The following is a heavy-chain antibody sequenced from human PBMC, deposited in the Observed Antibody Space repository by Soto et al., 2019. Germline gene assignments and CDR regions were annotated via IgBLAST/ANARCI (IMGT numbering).Heavy chain of an antibody. CDR1: GFTFGRHG. D-gene: IGHD4-17*01. J-gene: IGHJ4*02. CDR3: ARDDDYGDNGLDY. Sequence: QVQLVESGGGVVQPGGSLRLSCAASGFTFGRHGMHWVRQAPGKGLEWVAVIGSDGRRDSYADSVKGRFTISRDNGQNTLDLQMNRLRAEDTAVYYCARDDDYGDNGLDYWGQGTLVTVSS. V-gene: IGHV3-33*01. CDR2: IGSDGRRD.